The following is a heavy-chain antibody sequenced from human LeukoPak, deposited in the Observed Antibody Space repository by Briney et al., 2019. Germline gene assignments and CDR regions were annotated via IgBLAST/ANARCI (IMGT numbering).Heavy chain of an antibody. CDR3: ARDSHFCSGISCDLGWFDP. J-gene: IGHJ5*02. CDR2: IYYRGST. V-gene: IGHV4-61*01. Sequence: SETLSLTCTVSGDSVTSGIAYWNWIRQPPWRGLEWIGYIYYRGSTDYNPSLKSRVTMSVDTSKNQFSLKLRSVTAADTAVYYCARDSHFCSGISCDLGWFDPWGQGTLVTVSS. CDR1: GDSVTSGIAY. D-gene: IGHD2-2*01.